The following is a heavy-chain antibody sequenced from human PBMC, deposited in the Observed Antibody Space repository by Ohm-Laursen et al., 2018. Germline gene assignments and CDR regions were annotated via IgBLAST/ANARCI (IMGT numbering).Heavy chain of an antibody. V-gene: IGHV3-30*03. D-gene: IGHD7-27*01. CDR3: ARDPNWARGGNGMDV. Sequence: SLRLSCAASGFTFSSYSMHWVRQAPGKGLEWVAVISYDGSNKYYADSVKGRFTISRDNSKNTLYLQMNSLRAEDTAVYYCARDPNWARGGNGMDVWGQGTTVTVSS. J-gene: IGHJ6*02. CDR1: GFTFSSYS. CDR2: ISYDGSNK.